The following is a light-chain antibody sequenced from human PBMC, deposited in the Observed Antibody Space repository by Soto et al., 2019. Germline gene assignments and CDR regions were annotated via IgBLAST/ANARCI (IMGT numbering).Light chain of an antibody. CDR2: SAS. J-gene: IGKJ3*01. V-gene: IGKV1-39*01. CDR3: QQSYGVPYT. CDR1: HTITNF. Sequence: DIQMTQSPSSLSASVGDRVTITCRTRHTITNFLSWYQQKPGEAPKLLIHSASTLQSGVPSRFTGSGSGTDFALTINSLQPEDFATYYCQQSYGVPYTFGPGTLVDIK.